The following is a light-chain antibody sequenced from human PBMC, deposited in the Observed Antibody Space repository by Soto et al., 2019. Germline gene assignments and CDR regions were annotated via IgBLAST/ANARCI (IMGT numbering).Light chain of an antibody. V-gene: IGKV1-16*01. CDR2: AAS. J-gene: IGKJ1*01. CDR1: QSITTY. Sequence: DIQMTQSPSSLSASVGDRVTITCRASQSITTYLNWYRQKPGKAPKLLIYAASSLQSGVPSRFSGSASGTEFTLTISSLQPDDFATYYCQHYNSYSEAFGQGTKVDIK. CDR3: QHYNSYSEA.